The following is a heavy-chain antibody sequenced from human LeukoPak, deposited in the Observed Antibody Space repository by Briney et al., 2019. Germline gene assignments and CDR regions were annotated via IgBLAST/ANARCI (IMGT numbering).Heavy chain of an antibody. Sequence: PSQTLSLTCAVSGGSISSGGYSWSWIRQPPGKGLEWIGYIYHSSTTYYNPSLKSRVTISVDRSKNQFSLKLSSVTAADTAVYYCARVNLRPTLGYSYGRSTKKYNWFDPWGQGTLVTVSS. J-gene: IGHJ5*02. V-gene: IGHV4-30-2*01. CDR2: IYHSSTT. CDR3: ARVNLRPTLGYSYGRSTKKYNWFDP. D-gene: IGHD5-18*01. CDR1: GGSISSGGYS.